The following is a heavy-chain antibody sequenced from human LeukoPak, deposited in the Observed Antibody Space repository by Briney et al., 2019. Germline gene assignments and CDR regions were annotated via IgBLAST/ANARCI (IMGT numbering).Heavy chain of an antibody. CDR3: ARGPRLQLYAFDI. V-gene: IGHV4-34*01. Sequence: PSETLSLTCAVYGGSFSGYYWSWIRQPPGKGLEWIGEINHSGSTNYNPSLKSRVTISVDTSKNQFSLKLSSVTAADTAVYYCARGPRLQLYAFDIWGQGTMVTASA. CDR2: INHSGST. D-gene: IGHD5-24*01. J-gene: IGHJ3*02. CDR1: GGSFSGYY.